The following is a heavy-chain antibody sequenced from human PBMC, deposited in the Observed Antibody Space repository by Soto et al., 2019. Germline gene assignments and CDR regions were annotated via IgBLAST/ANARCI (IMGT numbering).Heavy chain of an antibody. CDR3: ARHGDYCDSILVEYYYYYYVMAV. J-gene: IGHJ6*01. CDR2: IGYSGST. D-gene: IGHD4-17*01. V-gene: IGHV4-39*01. Sequence: VKRMVCIRSIGYSGSTYYNPSLKSRVTISVDTSKNQFSLKLSSVTAADTAVYYCARHGDYCDSILVEYYYYYYVMAVWVHGTTV.